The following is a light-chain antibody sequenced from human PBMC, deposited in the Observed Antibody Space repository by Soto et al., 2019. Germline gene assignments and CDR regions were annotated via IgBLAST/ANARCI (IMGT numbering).Light chain of an antibody. V-gene: IGKV3D-15*01. Sequence: VLTQFPDTLSLSPGERATLSCRASQSVSSSSLAWYQHKRGQAPRLLIFGASSRATGIPARFSGSGSGTEFNLTISSLQSEDFAVYFCQQYDDWLRLTFGGGTKVDIK. CDR1: QSVSSSS. CDR3: QQYDDWLRLT. CDR2: GAS. J-gene: IGKJ4*01.